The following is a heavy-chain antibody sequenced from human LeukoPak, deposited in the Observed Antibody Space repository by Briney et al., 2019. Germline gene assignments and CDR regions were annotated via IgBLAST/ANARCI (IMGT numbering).Heavy chain of an antibody. J-gene: IGHJ4*02. CDR2: ISSRGTTI. Sequence: GGSLRLSCEASGFAFSGYEMNWVRQAPGKGLQWISYISSRGTTIDYADSVKGRFTISRDNAKSSLYLQMNSLRAEDAAVYYCARELAAAGVGYFDYWGQGTLVTVSS. CDR3: ARELAAAGVGYFDY. D-gene: IGHD6-13*01. V-gene: IGHV3-48*03. CDR1: GFAFSGYE.